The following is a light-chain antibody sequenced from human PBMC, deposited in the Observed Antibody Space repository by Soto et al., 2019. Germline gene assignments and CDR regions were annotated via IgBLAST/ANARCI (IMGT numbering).Light chain of an antibody. CDR1: QSIIYY. Sequence: EIVLTQSPATLSLSPGERATLSCRASQSIIYYLAWYQQKPGQAPRLLIYDASKRATGIPARFSGSGSGTEFTLTISSLQSEDFAEYHCQQYNNWPQTFGQGTKVDIK. V-gene: IGKV3-11*01. J-gene: IGKJ1*01. CDR2: DAS. CDR3: QQYNNWPQT.